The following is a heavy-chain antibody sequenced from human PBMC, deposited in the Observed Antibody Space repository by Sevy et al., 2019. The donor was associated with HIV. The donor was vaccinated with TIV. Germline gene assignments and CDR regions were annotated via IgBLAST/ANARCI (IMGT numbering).Heavy chain of an antibody. Sequence: GGSLRLSCTASAFTFGSYAMHWVRQAPGKGLEWVAVISYDGNHKEYADSVKGRFTISRDNSKNTLYLQMNSLRIEDTAVYYCARAQGVLLWFGEYPLWGPGTLVTVSS. CDR3: ARAQGVLLWFGEYPL. V-gene: IGHV3-30*04. J-gene: IGHJ4*02. D-gene: IGHD3-10*01. CDR2: ISYDGNHK. CDR1: AFTFGSYA.